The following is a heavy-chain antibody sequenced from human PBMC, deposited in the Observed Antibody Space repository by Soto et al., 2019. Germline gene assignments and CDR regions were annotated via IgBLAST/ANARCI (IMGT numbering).Heavy chain of an antibody. V-gene: IGHV3-30-3*01. J-gene: IGHJ2*01. CDR1: GFTFSSYA. D-gene: IGHD2-21*02. CDR2: ISYDGSNK. Sequence: QVQLVESGGGVVQPGRSLRLSCAASGFTFSSYAMHWVRQAPGKGLEWVAVISYDGSNKYYADSVKGRFTISRDNSKNTLNLQMNSLRAEDTAVYYCARGPYYGGNFYWYFDLWGRGTLVTVSS. CDR3: ARGPYYGGNFYWYFDL.